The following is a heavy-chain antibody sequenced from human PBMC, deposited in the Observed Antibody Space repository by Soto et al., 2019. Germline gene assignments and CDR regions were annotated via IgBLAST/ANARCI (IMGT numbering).Heavy chain of an antibody. Sequence: GGSLRLSWAASGFTFSSYAMSWVRQAPGKGLEWVSAISGSGGSTYYADSVKGRFTISRDNSKNTLYLQMNSLRAEDTAVYYCAKCGTAMVPRAYYYYGMDVWGQGTTVTVSS. V-gene: IGHV3-23*01. D-gene: IGHD5-18*01. J-gene: IGHJ6*02. CDR3: AKCGTAMVPRAYYYYGMDV. CDR2: ISGSGGST. CDR1: GFTFSSYA.